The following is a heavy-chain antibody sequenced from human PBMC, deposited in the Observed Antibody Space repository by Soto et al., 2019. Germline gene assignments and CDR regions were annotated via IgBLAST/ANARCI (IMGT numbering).Heavy chain of an antibody. CDR1: GYTFTSYA. CDR3: AQIAVAGTPAFDY. D-gene: IGHD6-19*01. V-gene: IGHV1-3*01. Sequence: ASVKVSCKASGYTFTSYAMHWVRQAPGQRLEWMGWINAGNGNTKYSQKFQGRVTITRDTSASTAYMELSSLRSEDTAVYYCAQIAVAGTPAFDYCGQGTLVTVSS. CDR2: INAGNGNT. J-gene: IGHJ4*02.